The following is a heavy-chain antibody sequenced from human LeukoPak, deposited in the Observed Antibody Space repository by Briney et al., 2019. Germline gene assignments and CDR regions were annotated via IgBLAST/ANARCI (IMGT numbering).Heavy chain of an antibody. Sequence: GGSLRLSCAASGFTFDDYAMHWVRQAPGKGLEWVSGISWNSGSIGYADSVKGRFTISRDNAKNSLYLHMNSLRAEDTALYCCAKGITTVRGGTFDYWGQGTLVTVSS. V-gene: IGHV3-9*01. D-gene: IGHD3-10*01. CDR1: GFTFDDYA. CDR3: AKGITTVRGGTFDY. CDR2: ISWNSGSI. J-gene: IGHJ4*02.